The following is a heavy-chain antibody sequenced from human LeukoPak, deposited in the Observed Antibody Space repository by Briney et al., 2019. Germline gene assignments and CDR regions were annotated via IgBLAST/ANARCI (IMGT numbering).Heavy chain of an antibody. V-gene: IGHV4-30-4*01. D-gene: IGHD4-17*01. CDR3: ASFYGDLRDYFDY. CDR2: IYYSGST. CDR1: GGSLSSGDYY. Sequence: SETLSLTCTVSGGSLSSGDYYWRWIRQPPGKGLEWIGYIYYSGSTYYNPSLKSRVTISVDTSKNQFSLKLSSVTAADTAVYYCASFYGDLRDYFDYWGQGTLVTVSS. J-gene: IGHJ4*02.